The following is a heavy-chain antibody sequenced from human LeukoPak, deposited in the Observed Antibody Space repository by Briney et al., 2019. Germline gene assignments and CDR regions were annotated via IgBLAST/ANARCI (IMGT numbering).Heavy chain of an antibody. CDR1: GFTFDDYA. J-gene: IGHJ2*01. D-gene: IGHD1-1*01. Sequence: GRSLRLPCAASGFTFDDYAMHWVRQAPGKGLEWVSGISWNSGSIAYAESVKGRSTISRDNAKNSLYLQMNSLRIEDMALYYCAKDVASRRDGYFDLWGRGTLVIVSS. CDR2: ISWNSGSI. V-gene: IGHV3-9*03. CDR3: AKDVASRRDGYFDL.